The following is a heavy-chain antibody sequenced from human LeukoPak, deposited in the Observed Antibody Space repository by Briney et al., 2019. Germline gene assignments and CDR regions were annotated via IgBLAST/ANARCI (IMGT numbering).Heavy chain of an antibody. V-gene: IGHV3-30*02. J-gene: IGHJ3*02. CDR2: IRYDGSDK. CDR3: AKSGFGVVDDAFDI. D-gene: IGHD3-3*01. CDR1: GFIFSSYG. Sequence: GGSLRLLCAASGFIFSSYGMHWVRQAPGKGLEGVAFIRYDGSDKYYADFVKGRFTISRDNSKNTLYLQMNSLRAEDTAVYYCAKSGFGVVDDAFDIWGRGTMVTVSS.